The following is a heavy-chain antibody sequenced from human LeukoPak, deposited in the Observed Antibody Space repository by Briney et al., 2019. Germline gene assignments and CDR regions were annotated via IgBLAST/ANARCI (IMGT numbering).Heavy chain of an antibody. Sequence: GASVKVSCKASGGTFSSYAISWVRQAPGQGLEWMGGIIPIFGTANYAQKFQGRVTITADESTSTAYMELSSLRSEDTAVYYCAREGESPSSWYGGRRAYYYYYMDVWGKGTTVTVSS. CDR3: AREGESPSSWYGGRRAYYYYYMDV. CDR1: GGTFSSYA. V-gene: IGHV1-69*13. CDR2: IIPIFGTA. D-gene: IGHD6-13*01. J-gene: IGHJ6*03.